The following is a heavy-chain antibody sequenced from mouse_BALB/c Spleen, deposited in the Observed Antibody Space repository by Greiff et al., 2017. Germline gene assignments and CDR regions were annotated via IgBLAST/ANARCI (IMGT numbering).Heavy chain of an antibody. J-gene: IGHJ4*01. CDR1: GFNIKDYY. CDR3: ASIYYYGSSYDNAMDY. CDR2: IDPENGNT. Sequence: EVHLVESGAELVRPGALVKLSCKASGFNIKDYYMHWVKQRPEQGLEWIGWIDPENGNTIYDPKFQGKASITADTSSNTAYLQLSSLTSEDTAVYYCASIYYYGSSYDNAMDYWGQGTSVTVSS. V-gene: IGHV14-1*02. D-gene: IGHD1-1*01.